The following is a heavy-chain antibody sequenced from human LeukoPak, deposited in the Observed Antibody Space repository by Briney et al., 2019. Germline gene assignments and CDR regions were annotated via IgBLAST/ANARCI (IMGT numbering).Heavy chain of an antibody. V-gene: IGHV3-21*01. D-gene: IGHD4-17*01. J-gene: IGHJ4*02. CDR1: GFTFSIYS. CDR3: ARGRTTGDNYFDF. CDR2: ISDSGSYI. Sequence: PGGSLRLSCAASGFTFSIYSMNWVRQAPGKGLEWVSSISDSGSYIYYADSLKGRFTISRDNAENSLYLQMNSLRAEDTAVYYCARGRTTGDNYFDFWGQGTLVTVSS.